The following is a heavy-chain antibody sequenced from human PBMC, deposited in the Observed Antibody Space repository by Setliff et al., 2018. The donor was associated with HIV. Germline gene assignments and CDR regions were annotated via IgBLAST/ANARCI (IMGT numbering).Heavy chain of an antibody. J-gene: IGHJ3*02. CDR1: GYIFGLYW. D-gene: IGHD2-21*02. CDR2: INLENFYT. Sequence: PGESLKISCKGSGYIFGLYWIAWVRQAPGQRPEWMGWINLENFYTKYSQNFQGRVTITTETSATTAFMELSNLKSEDTAMYYCARSVVVYGGDSVPFDIWGPGTLVTVSS. CDR3: ARSVVVYGGDSVPFDI. V-gene: IGHV1-3*01.